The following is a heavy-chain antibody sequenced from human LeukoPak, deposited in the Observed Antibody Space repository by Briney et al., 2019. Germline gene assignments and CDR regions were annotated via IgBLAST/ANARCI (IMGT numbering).Heavy chain of an antibody. CDR1: GFTVSSNL. V-gene: IGHV3-53*01. CDR3: ARDGYGNNYMDV. J-gene: IGHJ6*03. Sequence: GGSLRLSCAASGFTVSSNLMSWVRQAPGKGLEWVSVIYSGGTTYYADSVKGRFTISRDNSKNTLYLQINSLRAEDTAVYYCARDGYGNNYMDVWGKGTTVTVSS. D-gene: IGHD1/OR15-1a*01. CDR2: IYSGGTT.